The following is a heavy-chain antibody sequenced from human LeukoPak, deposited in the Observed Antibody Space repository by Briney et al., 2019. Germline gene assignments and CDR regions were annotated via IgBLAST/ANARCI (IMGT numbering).Heavy chain of an antibody. CDR1: GFTFDDYA. V-gene: IGHV3-9*03. Sequence: GRSLRPSCAASGFTFDDYAMHWVRQAPGKGLEWVSGISWNSGSIGYAVSVKGRFTISRDNAKNSLYLQMNSLRPEDMALYYCAKAIAVAGPYDAFDIWGQGTMVTVSS. D-gene: IGHD6-19*01. J-gene: IGHJ3*02. CDR3: AKAIAVAGPYDAFDI. CDR2: ISWNSGSI.